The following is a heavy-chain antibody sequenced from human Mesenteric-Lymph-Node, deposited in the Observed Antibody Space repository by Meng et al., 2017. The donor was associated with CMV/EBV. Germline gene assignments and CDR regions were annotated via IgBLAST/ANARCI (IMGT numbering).Heavy chain of an antibody. CDR3: ARGPRPYSSSGLFDP. J-gene: IGHJ5*02. D-gene: IGHD6-13*01. Sequence: GESLKISCAASGFTFSTYWMTWVRQVPGKGLEWVASMKQDGSEINYVDSVKGRFTISRDNTKNSLYLQMNSLRAEDTAVYYCARGPRPYSSSGLFDPWGQGTLVTVSS. V-gene: IGHV3-7*01. CDR2: MKQDGSEI. CDR1: GFTFSTYW.